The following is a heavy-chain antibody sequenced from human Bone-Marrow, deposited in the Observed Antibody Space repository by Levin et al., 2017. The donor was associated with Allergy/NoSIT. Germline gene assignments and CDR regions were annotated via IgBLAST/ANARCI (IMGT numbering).Heavy chain of an antibody. CDR1: GFTFSSYA. J-gene: IGHJ4*02. CDR3: AKGQTDFDY. CDR2: ISGSGGST. V-gene: IGHV3-23*01. Sequence: ETLSLTCAASGFTFSSYAMSWVRQAPGKGLEWVSAISGSGGSTYYADSVKGRFTISRDNSKNTLYLQMNSLRAEDTAVYYCAKGQTDFDYWGQGTLVTVSS.